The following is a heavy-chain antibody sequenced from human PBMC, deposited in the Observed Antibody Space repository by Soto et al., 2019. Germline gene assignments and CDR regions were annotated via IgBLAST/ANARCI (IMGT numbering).Heavy chain of an antibody. CDR1: GFTFSSYW. J-gene: IGHJ6*02. Sequence: GGSLRLSCAASGFTFSSYWMHWVRQSPGKGLVWVSRINGDGSSTSYADSVKGRFTISRDNAKNTLYLQMNSLRAEDTAVYYCASPHRTPYYYYGMDVWGQGTTVTVSS. V-gene: IGHV3-74*01. CDR2: INGDGSST. CDR3: ASPHRTPYYYYGMDV.